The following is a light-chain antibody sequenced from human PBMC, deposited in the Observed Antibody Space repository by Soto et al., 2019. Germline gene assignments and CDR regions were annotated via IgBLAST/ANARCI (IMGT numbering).Light chain of an antibody. CDR2: RNN. V-gene: IGLV1-47*01. J-gene: IGLJ2*01. Sequence: QSVLTQPPSASGTPGQRVNISCSGSSSNIGSNYVYWYQQLPGTAPKLLIYRNNQRPSGVPDRFSGSKSGTSAALAISGLRSEDEADYSCASWDDSLSGFVVFGAGTKLTVL. CDR1: SSNIGSNY. CDR3: ASWDDSLSGFVV.